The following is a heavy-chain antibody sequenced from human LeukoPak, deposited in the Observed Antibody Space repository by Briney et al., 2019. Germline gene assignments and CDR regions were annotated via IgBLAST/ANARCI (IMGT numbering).Heavy chain of an antibody. CDR3: ARRVFYYDGSGYLRSNYFDY. D-gene: IGHD3-22*01. J-gene: IGHJ4*02. Sequence: SETLSLTCTVSGYSISSGYYWGWIRQPPGKGLEWIGSIYHSGSTYYNPSLKSRVTLSVDPSKNQFSLKLSSVTAADTAVYYCARRVFYYDGSGYLRSNYFDYWGQGTLVTVSS. CDR1: GYSISSGYY. CDR2: IYHSGST. V-gene: IGHV4-38-2*02.